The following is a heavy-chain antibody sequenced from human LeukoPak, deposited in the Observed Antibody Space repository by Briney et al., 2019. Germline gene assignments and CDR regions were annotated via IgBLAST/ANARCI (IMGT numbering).Heavy chain of an antibody. Sequence: GGSLRLSCAASGFTFSSYSMNWVRQAPGKGLEWVSSISSSSSYIYYADSVKGRFTISRDNAKKSLYLQMDSLRAEDTAVYYCARDGGDYGSGSYYAYWGQGTLVTVSS. CDR1: GFTFSSYS. CDR2: ISSSSSYI. J-gene: IGHJ4*02. CDR3: ARDGGDYGSGSYYAY. V-gene: IGHV3-21*01. D-gene: IGHD3-10*01.